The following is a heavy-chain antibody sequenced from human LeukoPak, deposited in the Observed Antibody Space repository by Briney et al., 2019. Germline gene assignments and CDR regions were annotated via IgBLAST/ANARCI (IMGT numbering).Heavy chain of an antibody. CDR2: IYYSGST. D-gene: IGHD4-17*01. V-gene: IGHV4-39*07. J-gene: IGHJ5*02. CDR3: ARAWGGYGETRFDP. CDR1: GGSISGSSYY. Sequence: SETLSLTCAVSGGSISGSSYYWGWIRQPPGKGLEWIGSIYYSGSTYYNPSLKSRVTISVDTSKNQFSLKLSSVTAADTAVYYCARAWGGYGETRFDPWGQGTLVTVSS.